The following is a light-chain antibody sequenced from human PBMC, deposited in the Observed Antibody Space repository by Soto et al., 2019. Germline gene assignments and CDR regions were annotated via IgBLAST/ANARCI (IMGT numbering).Light chain of an antibody. CDR3: QQHYNTPRT. Sequence: DIVMTQSPDSLAVSLGERATINCKSSQTILSTSNNKNYLAWYQQKPGQPPKLLISWASTRESGVPDRFSGSGSETDFTLTISSLQAEDVAVYFCQQHYNTPRTFGQGTKVEIK. CDR2: WAS. V-gene: IGKV4-1*01. J-gene: IGKJ1*01. CDR1: QTILSTSNNKNY.